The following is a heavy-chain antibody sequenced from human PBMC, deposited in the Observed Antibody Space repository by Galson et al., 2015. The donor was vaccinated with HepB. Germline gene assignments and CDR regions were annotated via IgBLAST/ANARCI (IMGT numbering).Heavy chain of an antibody. CDR1: GFTFRNYA. CDR3: AKFSRDGYYPLPGCDF. CDR2: ISAQSGST. J-gene: IGHJ4*02. Sequence: SLRLSCAASGFTFRNYAMSWVRQAPGKGLEWVAAISAQSGSTYHADSVKGRFTISRDNSKHTLYLQMNNLRVDDTALYYCAKFSRDGYYPLPGCDFWGQGTLVAVSS. D-gene: IGHD3-22*01. V-gene: IGHV3-23*01.